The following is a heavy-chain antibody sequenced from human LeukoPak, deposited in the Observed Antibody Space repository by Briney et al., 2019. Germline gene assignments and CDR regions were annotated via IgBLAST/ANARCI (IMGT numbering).Heavy chain of an antibody. CDR1: GFTFSSYA. CDR3: AKNPTYSGSYPFDY. Sequence: GGSLRLSCAASGFTFSSYAMSWVRQAPGKGLEWVSAISGSGGSTYYADSVKGRFTISRDNSKSTLYLRMNSLRAEDTAVYYCAKNPTYSGSYPFDYWGQGTLVTVSS. V-gene: IGHV3-23*01. D-gene: IGHD1-26*01. J-gene: IGHJ4*02. CDR2: ISGSGGST.